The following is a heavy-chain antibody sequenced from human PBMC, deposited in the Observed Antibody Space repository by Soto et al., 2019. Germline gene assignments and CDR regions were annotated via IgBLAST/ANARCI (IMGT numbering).Heavy chain of an antibody. CDR1: GFTFSNAW. J-gene: IGHJ3*02. Sequence: SGGSLRLSCAASGFTFSNAWMSWVRQAPGKGLEWVGRIKSKTDGGTTDYAAPVKGRFTISRDDSKNTLYLQMNSLRAEDTAVYYCATPLVCSVGGCYAGFFDNWGQGTMVTVSS. CDR3: ATPLVCSVGGCYAGFFDN. V-gene: IGHV3-15*01. D-gene: IGHD2-15*01. CDR2: IKSKTDGGTT.